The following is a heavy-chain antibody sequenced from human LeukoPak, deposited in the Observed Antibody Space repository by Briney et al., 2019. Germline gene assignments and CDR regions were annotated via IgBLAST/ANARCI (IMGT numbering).Heavy chain of an antibody. Sequence: PGGSLRLSCAASGFTFSSYAMSWVRQAPGKGLEWVSGISGNGGSTYYADSVKGWFTISRDNSKNTLYLQMNSLKAEDTAVYYCAKSSAGTMAYWGQGALVTVSS. V-gene: IGHV3-23*01. CDR2: ISGNGGST. D-gene: IGHD6-19*01. CDR1: GFTFSSYA. CDR3: AKSSAGTMAY. J-gene: IGHJ4*02.